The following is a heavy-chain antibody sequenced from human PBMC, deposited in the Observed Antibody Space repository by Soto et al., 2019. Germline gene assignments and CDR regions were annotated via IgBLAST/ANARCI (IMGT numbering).Heavy chain of an antibody. V-gene: IGHV3-30-3*01. CDR3: ARDAFPYCSSTSCYTGDEVDY. CDR2: ISYDGSNK. D-gene: IGHD2-2*02. J-gene: IGHJ4*02. CDR1: GFTFSSYA. Sequence: QVQLVESGGGVVQPGRSLRLSCAASGFTFSSYAMHWVRQAPGKGLEWVAVISYDGSNKYYADSVKGRFTISRDNSKNTLYLQMNSLRAEDTAVYYCARDAFPYCSSTSCYTGDEVDYWGQGTLVTVSS.